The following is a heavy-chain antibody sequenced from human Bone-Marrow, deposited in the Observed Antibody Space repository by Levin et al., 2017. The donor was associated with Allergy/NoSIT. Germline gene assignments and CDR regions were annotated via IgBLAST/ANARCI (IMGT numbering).Heavy chain of an antibody. Sequence: SETLSLTCAVSGSSISSGYYWGWIRQPPGKGLEWIGSFHYTGSTYYNPSLRSRVTMSIDTSKNQFSLKLNSVTAADTAVYYCARDDYSTSWYYYWGQGTLVTVSS. V-gene: IGHV4-38-2*02. J-gene: IGHJ4*02. CDR1: GSSISSGYY. CDR2: FHYTGST. D-gene: IGHD6-13*01. CDR3: ARDDYSTSWYYY.